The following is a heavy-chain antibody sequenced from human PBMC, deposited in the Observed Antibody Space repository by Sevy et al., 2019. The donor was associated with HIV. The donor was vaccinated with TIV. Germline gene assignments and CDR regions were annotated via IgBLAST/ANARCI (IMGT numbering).Heavy chain of an antibody. CDR1: GFTFSSYA. Sequence: GGSLRLSCAASGFTFSSYAMHWVRQAPGKGLEWVAIISYDGSNKFYADSVKGRFTISRDNSKNTLYLQMNSLRAEDTAVYYCARRDYYYDSSGFQHWGQGTLVTVSS. J-gene: IGHJ1*01. CDR3: ARRDYYYDSSGFQH. D-gene: IGHD3-22*01. V-gene: IGHV3-30-3*01. CDR2: ISYDGSNK.